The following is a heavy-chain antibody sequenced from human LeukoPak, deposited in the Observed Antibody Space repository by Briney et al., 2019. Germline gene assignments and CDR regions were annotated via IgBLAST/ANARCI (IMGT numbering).Heavy chain of an antibody. CDR3: ARRRYSYGPQAKYNWFDP. Sequence: SETLSLTCAVYGGSFSGYCWSWIRQPPGKGLEWIGEINHSGSTNYNPSLESRVTISVDTSKNQFSLKLSSVTAADTAVYYCARRRYSYGPQAKYNWFDPWGQGTLVTVSS. J-gene: IGHJ5*02. V-gene: IGHV4-34*01. CDR2: INHSGST. D-gene: IGHD5-18*01. CDR1: GGSFSGYC.